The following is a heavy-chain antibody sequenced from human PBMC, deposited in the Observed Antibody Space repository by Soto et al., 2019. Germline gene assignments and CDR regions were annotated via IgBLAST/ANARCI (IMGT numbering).Heavy chain of an antibody. CDR1: GGSISSYY. D-gene: IGHD3-3*01. CDR2: IYYSGST. Sequence: SETLSLTCTVSGGSISSYYWSWIRQPPGKGLEWIGYIYYSGSTNYNPSLKSRVTISVDTSKNQFSLKLSSVTAADTAVYYCARGPYYDFWSGYYTGMGWFDPWGQGTLVTVS. J-gene: IGHJ5*02. V-gene: IGHV4-59*01. CDR3: ARGPYYDFWSGYYTGMGWFDP.